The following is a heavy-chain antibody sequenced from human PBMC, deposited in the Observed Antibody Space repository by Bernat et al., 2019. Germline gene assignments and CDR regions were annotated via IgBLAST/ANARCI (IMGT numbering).Heavy chain of an antibody. J-gene: IGHJ4*02. CDR3: ERRLSYGACSHAPYFFDY. CDR2: IYCNAEK. D-gene: IGHD3-10*01. CDR1: GFSLDTRGVG. V-gene: IGHV2-5*01. Sequence: QITLKESGPTLVKPTQTLTLTCSFSGFSLDTRGVGVGWIRQAPGKALEWLSLIYCNAEKEYSPSVETRLTITKDTSKHQVVLTVTNMGPVDTATYYCERRLSYGACSHAPYFFDYWGQGALVIVSS.